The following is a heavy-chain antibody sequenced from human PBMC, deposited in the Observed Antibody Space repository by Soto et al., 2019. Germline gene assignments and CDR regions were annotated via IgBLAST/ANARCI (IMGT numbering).Heavy chain of an antibody. CDR2: IYSSGDST. Sequence: EVQLLESGGDLVQPGGSLRLSCVASGFTFSSYTMTWVRQAPGKGLEWVSVIYSSGDSTYYADSVNDRFTISRDNSKNTLYLQMNSLRADDTAVYYCAKSPTMTTKVVDYWGQGTLVTVSS. CDR1: GFTFSSYT. CDR3: AKSPTMTTKVVDY. D-gene: IGHD4-17*01. V-gene: IGHV3-23*01. J-gene: IGHJ4*02.